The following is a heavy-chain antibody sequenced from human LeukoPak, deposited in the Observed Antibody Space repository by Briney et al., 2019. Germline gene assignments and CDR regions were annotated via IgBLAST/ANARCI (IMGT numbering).Heavy chain of an antibody. V-gene: IGHV3-23*01. D-gene: IGHD2-2*02. CDR1: GFTLSRYA. CDR3: AKGGRECTSTTCYTLYNWFDP. J-gene: IGHJ5*02. CDR2: INNYGGSR. Sequence: GGSLRLSCAASGFTLSRYAMNWVRQVPAKGLEWVSSINNYGGSRNYADSVKGRFTISRDNSKNTLYLQMNSLRAEDTAIYYCAKGGRECTSTTCYTLYNWFDPWGQGTLVTVSS.